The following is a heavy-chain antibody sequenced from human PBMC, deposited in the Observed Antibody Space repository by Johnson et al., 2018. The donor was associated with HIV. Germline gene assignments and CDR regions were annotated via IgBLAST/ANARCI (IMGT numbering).Heavy chain of an antibody. Sequence: VQLVESRGGVVQPGGSLRLSCAASGFTFSSYGMHWVRQAPGKGLEWVSYISSSGSTIYYADSVKGRFTISRDNAKNSLYLQMNSMRAEDTAVYYCARGRDSIGDGGAFDIWGQGTMVTVSS. CDR3: ARGRDSIGDGGAFDI. V-gene: IGHV3-48*04. J-gene: IGHJ3*02. D-gene: IGHD3-16*01. CDR1: GFTFSSYG. CDR2: ISSSGSTI.